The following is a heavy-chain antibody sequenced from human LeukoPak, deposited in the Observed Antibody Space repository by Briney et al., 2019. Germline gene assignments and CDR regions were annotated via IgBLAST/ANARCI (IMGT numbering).Heavy chain of an antibody. V-gene: IGHV3-30*02. D-gene: IGHD6-19*01. Sequence: SGGSLRLSCAASGFTFSRYGMHWVRQAPGKGLEWVAFIRYDGSDKSYADSVKGRFTISRDNSKNTLYLQMNSLRAEDTAVYYRAKIGAVAGHFDYWGQGTLVTVSS. CDR2: IRYDGSDK. CDR1: GFTFSRYG. CDR3: AKIGAVAGHFDY. J-gene: IGHJ4*02.